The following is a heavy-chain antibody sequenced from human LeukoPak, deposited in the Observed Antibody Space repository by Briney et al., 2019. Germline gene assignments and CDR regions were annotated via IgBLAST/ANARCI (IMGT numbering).Heavy chain of an antibody. J-gene: IGHJ4*02. D-gene: IGHD4-11*01. Sequence: PGGSLRLSCAASGITFINAWMNWVRQAPGKGLEWVGRIKSPSDGGTTEYAAPVEGRFTISRDDRKNTVYLQLNSLKMEDTAVYYCTTPLTTVTTKPFDSWGQGTLVTVSS. CDR2: IKSPSDGGTT. V-gene: IGHV3-15*01. CDR3: TTPLTTVTTKPFDS. CDR1: GITFINAW.